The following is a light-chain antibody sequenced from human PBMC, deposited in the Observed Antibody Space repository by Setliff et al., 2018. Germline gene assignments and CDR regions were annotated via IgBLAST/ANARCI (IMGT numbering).Light chain of an antibody. Sequence: QSVLTRPASVSGSPGQSITISCTGTSSDVGGYNSVSWYQQHPGKAPKLMIYDVSNRPSGVSNRFSGSKSGNTASLTISGLQAEDEADYYCSSYTSSSIFYVFGTGTKVTVL. CDR1: SSDVGGYNS. V-gene: IGLV2-14*03. CDR2: DVS. CDR3: SSYTSSSIFYV. J-gene: IGLJ1*01.